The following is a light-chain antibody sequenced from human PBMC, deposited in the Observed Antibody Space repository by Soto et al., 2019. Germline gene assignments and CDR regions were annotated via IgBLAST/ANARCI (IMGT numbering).Light chain of an antibody. CDR1: QSISSW. Sequence: DIQMTQSPSTLSASVGDRVTITCRASQSISSWLAWYQQKPGKAPKLLIYAASSLQSGVPSRFSGSGSGTEFTLTISSLQPEDIATYYCQQFEDFPRAIIFGQGTRLEIK. J-gene: IGKJ5*01. CDR2: AAS. V-gene: IGKV1-5*01. CDR3: QQFEDFPRAII.